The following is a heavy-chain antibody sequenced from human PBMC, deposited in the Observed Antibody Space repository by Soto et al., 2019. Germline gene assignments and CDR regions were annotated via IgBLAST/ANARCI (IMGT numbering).Heavy chain of an antibody. V-gene: IGHV4-61*01. CDR1: GAPVSSRSYS. CDR2: INHSGST. CDR3: VGEGRGITVILI. D-gene: IGHD3-22*01. J-gene: IGHJ4*02. Sequence: SETLSLTCTVSGAPVSSRSYSWSRIRQPPGKGLEWIGYINHSGSTDYNPSLKSRVTMSLDTSRSQFSLHLSSVTAADTAVYFCVGEGRGITVILIWGQGTLVTVSS.